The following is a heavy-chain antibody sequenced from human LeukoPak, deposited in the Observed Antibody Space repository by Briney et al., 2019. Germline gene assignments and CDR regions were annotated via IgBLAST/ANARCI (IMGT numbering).Heavy chain of an antibody. Sequence: GGSLRLSCAASGFTFSSYAMSGVRQAPGKGREGVSAISGSGGSTYYADSVKGRFTISRDNSKNTLYLQMNSLRAEDTAVYYCAKCSGSWYSFADYWGQGTLVTVSS. CDR3: AKCSGSWYSFADY. CDR2: ISGSGGST. V-gene: IGHV3-23*01. CDR1: GFTFSSYA. D-gene: IGHD6-13*01. J-gene: IGHJ4*02.